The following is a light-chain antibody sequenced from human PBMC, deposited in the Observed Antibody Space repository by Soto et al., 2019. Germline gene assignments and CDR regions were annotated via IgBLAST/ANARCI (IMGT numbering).Light chain of an antibody. Sequence: EIVLTQSPGTLALSPGERATLSCRANQSVASDYLAWYQHKPGQAPRLLIYGASTRAAGIPDTVGGSGSGTDFTLTISRLEPEDFATFFCHQYARSPGTFGQGTKLEIK. CDR3: HQYARSPGT. J-gene: IGKJ2*01. CDR2: GAS. V-gene: IGKV3-20*01. CDR1: QSVASDY.